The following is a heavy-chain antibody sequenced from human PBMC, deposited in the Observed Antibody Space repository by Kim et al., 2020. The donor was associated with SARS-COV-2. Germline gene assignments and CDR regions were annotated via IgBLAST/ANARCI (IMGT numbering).Heavy chain of an antibody. CDR3: AKGRVVPAAIRGAFDY. CDR1: GFTFSSYG. V-gene: IGHV3-23*01. D-gene: IGHD2-2*02. CDR2: IRGSGDNT. Sequence: GGSLRLSCAASGFTFSSYGMTWVRQAPGKGLEWVSTIRGSGDNTYYADSVKGRFTISRDNSKNTLYLQMNSLTAEDTAVYYCAKGRVVPAAIRGAFDYWGQGTLVTVSS. J-gene: IGHJ4*02.